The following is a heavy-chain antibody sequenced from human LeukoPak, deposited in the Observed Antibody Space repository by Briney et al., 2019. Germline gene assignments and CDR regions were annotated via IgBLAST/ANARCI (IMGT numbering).Heavy chain of an antibody. CDR2: IRYDGSNK. Sequence: PGGSLRLSCAASGFIFSSYGMHWVRQAPGKGLEWVAFIRYDGSNKYYADSGKGRFTISRDNSKNTLYLQMNSLRAEDTAVYYCAQIYTAGATTIDYWGQGTLLTVSS. CDR1: GFIFSSYG. CDR3: AQIYTAGATTIDY. V-gene: IGHV3-30*02. D-gene: IGHD1-26*01. J-gene: IGHJ4*02.